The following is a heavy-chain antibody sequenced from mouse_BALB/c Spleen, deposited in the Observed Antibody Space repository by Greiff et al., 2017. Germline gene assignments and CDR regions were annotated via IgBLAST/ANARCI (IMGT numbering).Heavy chain of an antibody. V-gene: IGHV5-6*02. CDR3: ARGYDYGSFAY. CDR2: ISSGGSYT. D-gene: IGHD2-4*01. CDR1: GFTFSSYG. J-gene: IGHJ3*01. Sequence: DVKLVESGGDLVKPGGSLKLSCAASGFTFSSYGMSWVRQTPDKRLEWVATISSGGSYTYYPDSVKGRFTISRDNAKNTLYLQMSSLKSEDTAMYYCARGYDYGSFAYWGQGTLVTVSA.